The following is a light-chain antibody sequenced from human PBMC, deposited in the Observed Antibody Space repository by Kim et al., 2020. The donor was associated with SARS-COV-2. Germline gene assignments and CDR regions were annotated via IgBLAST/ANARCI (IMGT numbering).Light chain of an antibody. CDR2: WAS. CDR1: QSVLYSSNNKNY. V-gene: IGKV4-1*01. CDR3: QQYYSTPYT. Sequence: DIVMTQSPDSLAVSLGERATINCKSSQSVLYSSNNKNYLAWYQQKPGQPPKLLIYWASTRESGVPDRFSGSGSGTDFTLTISSLQAEDVAVYYCQQYYSTPYTFGQGTKLKNK. J-gene: IGKJ2*01.